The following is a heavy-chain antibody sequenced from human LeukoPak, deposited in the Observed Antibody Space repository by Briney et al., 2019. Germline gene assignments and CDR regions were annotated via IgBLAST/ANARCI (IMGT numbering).Heavy chain of an antibody. D-gene: IGHD4-17*01. CDR3: ARLRDYGDPLFDY. CDR2: IYYSGST. V-gene: IGHV4-59*08. Sequence: SETLSLTCTVSGGSISSYYWSWIRQPPGKGLEWIGYIYYSGSTNYIPSLKSRVTISVDTSKNQFSLKLSSVTAADTAVYYCARLRDYGDPLFDYWGQGTLVTVSS. J-gene: IGHJ4*02. CDR1: GGSISSYY.